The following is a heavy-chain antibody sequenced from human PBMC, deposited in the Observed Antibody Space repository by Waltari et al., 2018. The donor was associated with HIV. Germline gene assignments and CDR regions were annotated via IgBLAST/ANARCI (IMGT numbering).Heavy chain of an antibody. J-gene: IGHJ3*02. Sequence: HVQLQESGPGLVKPSETLSLTCVVSGSSISGAHYWGWIRQSPGKGLEWIGSIHHSGRTYHNPSLKSRVTISVDASKSQFSLKLTSATAADTAIYYCARVRITLIVAGPFDMWGQGTLVTVSS. CDR1: GSSISGAHY. D-gene: IGHD3-22*01. CDR3: ARVRITLIVAGPFDM. CDR2: IHHSGRT. V-gene: IGHV4-38-2*01.